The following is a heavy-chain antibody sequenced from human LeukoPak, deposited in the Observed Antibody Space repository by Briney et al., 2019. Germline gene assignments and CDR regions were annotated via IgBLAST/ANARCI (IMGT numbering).Heavy chain of an antibody. CDR1: GYTFSSSG. Sequence: ASVKVSCKASGYTFSSSGISWVRQAPGQGPEWMGWISAYNGNTNYAQKLQDRATMTTDTSTSTAYMELRSLRSDDTAVYYCARDLYYDFWSGYFGYYGMDVWGQGTTVTVSS. V-gene: IGHV1-18*01. CDR2: ISAYNGNT. D-gene: IGHD3-3*01. J-gene: IGHJ6*02. CDR3: ARDLYYDFWSGYFGYYGMDV.